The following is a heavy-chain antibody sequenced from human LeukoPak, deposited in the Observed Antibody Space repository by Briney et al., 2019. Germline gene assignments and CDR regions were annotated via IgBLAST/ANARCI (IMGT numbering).Heavy chain of an antibody. CDR2: IIPIFGIA. CDR3: ARALGGSYGYYFDY. Sequence: GASVKVSCKASGGTFNSYAISRVRQAPGQGLEWMGRIIPIFGIANYAQKFQGRVTITADKSTSTAYMELSSLRSEDTAVYYCARALGGSYGYYFDYWGQGTLVTVSS. V-gene: IGHV1-69*04. D-gene: IGHD1-26*01. CDR1: GGTFNSYA. J-gene: IGHJ4*02.